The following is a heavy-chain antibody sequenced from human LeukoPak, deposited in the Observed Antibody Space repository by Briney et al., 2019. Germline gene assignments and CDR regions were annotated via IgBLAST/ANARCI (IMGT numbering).Heavy chain of an antibody. J-gene: IGHJ4*02. D-gene: IGHD3-10*01. CDR3: AKDAPNYYGSGSYPDC. Sequence: GGSLRLSCAASGFTFSSYGMHWVRQAPGKGLEWVAFIRYDGSNKYYADSVKGRFTISRDNSKNTLYLQMNSLRAEDTAVYYCAKDAPNYYGSGSYPDCWGQGTLVTVSS. CDR2: IRYDGSNK. V-gene: IGHV3-30*02. CDR1: GFTFSSYG.